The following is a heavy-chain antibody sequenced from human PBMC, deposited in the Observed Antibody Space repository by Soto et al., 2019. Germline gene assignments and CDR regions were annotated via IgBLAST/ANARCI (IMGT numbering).Heavy chain of an antibody. Sequence: GSLRLSCAASGFTVSSNYMNWVRQAPGKGLEWVSLIYSGGSTYYADSVKGRFTISRDISKNTLYLQMNSLRAEDTAVYYCERAKDTDWFDPXGQGTLVTVSS. CDR2: IYSGGST. CDR1: GFTVSSNY. D-gene: IGHD5-18*01. CDR3: ERAKDTDWFDP. J-gene: IGHJ5*02. V-gene: IGHV3-66*01.